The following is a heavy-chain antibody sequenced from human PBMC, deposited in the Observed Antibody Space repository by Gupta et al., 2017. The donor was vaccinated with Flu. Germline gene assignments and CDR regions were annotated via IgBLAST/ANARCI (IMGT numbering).Heavy chain of an antibody. CDR3: ARQGYCGGDCTRGAFDI. Sequence: EVQLVQSGAEVKKPGESLKISCKASGYIFTNNCIGWVRQMPGKGLEWMGIIYPGDSDTRYSPSFQGQVTLSADKSINTAYLQWSSLKASDTAMYYCARQGYCGGDCTRGAFDIWGQGTMVTVSS. CDR2: IYPGDSDT. J-gene: IGHJ3*02. D-gene: IGHD2-21*02. V-gene: IGHV5-51*01. CDR1: GYIFTNNC.